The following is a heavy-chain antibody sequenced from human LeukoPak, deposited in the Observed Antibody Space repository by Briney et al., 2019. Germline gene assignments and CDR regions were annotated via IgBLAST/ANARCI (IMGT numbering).Heavy chain of an antibody. J-gene: IGHJ3*02. CDR3: AREFTIFGAFDT. D-gene: IGHD3-3*01. CDR1: GGSISSGSYY. Sequence: PSETLSLTCTVSGGSISSGSYYWSWIRQPAGKGLEWIGRIYTSGSTNYNPSLKSRVTISVDTSKNQFSLKLSSVTAADTAVYYCAREFTIFGAFDTWGQGTMVTVSS. V-gene: IGHV4-61*02. CDR2: IYTSGST.